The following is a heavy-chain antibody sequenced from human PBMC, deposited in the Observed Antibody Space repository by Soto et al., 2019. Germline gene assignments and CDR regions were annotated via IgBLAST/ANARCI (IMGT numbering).Heavy chain of an antibody. D-gene: IGHD3-9*01. CDR2: IYYSGST. CDR1: GGSISSSSYY. J-gene: IGHJ4*02. CDR3: ARTGYYDILTGSSNLDY. Sequence: SETLSLTCTVSGGSISSSSYYWGWIRQPPGKGLEWIGSIYYSGSTYYNPSLKSRVTISVDTSKNQFSLKLSSVTAADTAVYYCARTGYYDILTGSSNLDYWGQGTLVTVSS. V-gene: IGHV4-39*01.